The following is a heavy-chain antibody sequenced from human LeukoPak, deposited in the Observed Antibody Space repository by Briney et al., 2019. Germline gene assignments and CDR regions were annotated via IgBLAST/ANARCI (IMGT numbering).Heavy chain of an antibody. CDR2: IGTLDDT. V-gene: IGHV3-13*01. D-gene: IGHD1-7*01. J-gene: IGHJ3*02. Sequence: PGGSLRLSCAASGFILSNYDMHWVRQITGKGLEWVSSIGTLDDTYYPASVKGRFTISKENATKSLYLQMTSLRAGDTAVYYCTRGLDGNYTRGAFDIWGQGTMVTVSS. CDR1: GFILSNYD. CDR3: TRGLDGNYTRGAFDI.